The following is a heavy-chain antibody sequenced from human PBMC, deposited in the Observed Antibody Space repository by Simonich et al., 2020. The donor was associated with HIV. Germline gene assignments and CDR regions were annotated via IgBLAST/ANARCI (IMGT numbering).Heavy chain of an antibody. CDR2: IYPGDSDT. V-gene: IGHV5-51*01. D-gene: IGHD3-22*01. J-gene: IGHJ4*02. Sequence: GSGYIFTNYWIGWGRQMPGKGLEWMGIIYPGDSDTRYSPSFQGQVTISADKSISTAYLQWSSLKASDTAMYYCARTYYYDSSGYYPYFDYWGQGTLVTVSS. CDR1: GYIFTNYW. CDR3: ARTYYYDSSGYYPYFDY.